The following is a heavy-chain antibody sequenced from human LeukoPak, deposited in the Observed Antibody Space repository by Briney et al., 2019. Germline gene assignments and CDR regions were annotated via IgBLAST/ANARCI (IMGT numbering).Heavy chain of an antibody. D-gene: IGHD5-18*01. Sequence: GGSLRLACAASGFTFSSYEMNWVRQAPGKGLEWVSYISNSGTAIYYADSVKGRFTISRDNAKSSLYLQMNSLRAEDTAVYYCARAGYSMDTEYFQHWGQGTLVTVSS. CDR3: ARAGYSMDTEYFQH. CDR1: GFTFSSYE. CDR2: ISNSGTAI. V-gene: IGHV3-48*03. J-gene: IGHJ1*01.